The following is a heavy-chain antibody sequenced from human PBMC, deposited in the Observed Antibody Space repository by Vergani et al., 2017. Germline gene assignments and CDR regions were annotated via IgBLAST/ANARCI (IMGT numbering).Heavy chain of an antibody. V-gene: IGHV4-59*01. Sequence: QVQLQESGPGLVKPSETLSLTCNVSGGSISTYYWSWIRQPPGKALEWIWYIYYSGSTKYNPSLTSRVTILVDTSKNQLSLNLSSVTAADTAVYYCARANYYYYGMDVWGPGTTVTVSS. CDR1: GGSISTYY. D-gene: IGHD5-24*01. CDR3: ARANYYYYGMDV. CDR2: IYYSGST. J-gene: IGHJ6*02.